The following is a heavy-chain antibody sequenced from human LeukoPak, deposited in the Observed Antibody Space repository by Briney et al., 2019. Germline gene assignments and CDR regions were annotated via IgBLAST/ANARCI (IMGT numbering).Heavy chain of an antibody. CDR2: IYTSGST. V-gene: IGHV4-61*02. Sequence: SETLSLTCTVSGGSISSGSYYWRWIRQPAGKGLEWIGRIYTSGSTNYNPSLKSRVTISVDTSKNQFSLKLSSVTAADTAVYYCARDSSGWSKLDYWDQGTLVTVSS. CDR1: GGSISSGSYY. CDR3: ARDSSGWSKLDY. J-gene: IGHJ4*02. D-gene: IGHD6-19*01.